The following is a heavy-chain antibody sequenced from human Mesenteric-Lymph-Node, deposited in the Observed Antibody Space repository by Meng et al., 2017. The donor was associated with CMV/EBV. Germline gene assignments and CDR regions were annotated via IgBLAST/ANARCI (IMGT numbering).Heavy chain of an antibody. Sequence: FSGFSLSTNGVGVGWIRQPPGKALEWLALIYWDDDKRHSPSLKSRLTITKDTSKNQVVLTLTNMDPVDTATYYCARLGSGIYSLDYWGQGTLVTVSS. D-gene: IGHD3-10*02. CDR2: IYWDDDK. CDR3: ARLGSGIYSLDY. V-gene: IGHV2-5*02. J-gene: IGHJ4*02. CDR1: GFSLSTNGVG.